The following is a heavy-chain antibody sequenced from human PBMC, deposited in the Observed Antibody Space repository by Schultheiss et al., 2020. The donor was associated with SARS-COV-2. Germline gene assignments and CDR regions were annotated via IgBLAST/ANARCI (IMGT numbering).Heavy chain of an antibody. CDR3: ARAGGGSYRSYFDY. Sequence: GSLRLSCAASGFTFSSYAMHWVRQAPGKGLEWVAVISYDGSNKYYADSVKGRFTISRDNSKNTLYLQMNSLRAEDTAVYYCARAGGGSYRSYFDYWGQGTLVTVSS. J-gene: IGHJ4*02. D-gene: IGHD1-26*01. CDR2: ISYDGSNK. CDR1: GFTFSSYA. V-gene: IGHV3-30*01.